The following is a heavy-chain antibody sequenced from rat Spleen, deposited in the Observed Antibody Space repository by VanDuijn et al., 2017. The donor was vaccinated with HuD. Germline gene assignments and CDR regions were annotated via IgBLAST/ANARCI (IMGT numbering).Heavy chain of an antibody. CDR1: GFTFSIYW. CDR2: ITNTGDST. V-gene: IGHV5-31*01. D-gene: IGHD1-12*03. CDR3: ARLDGYYHYVMDA. Sequence: EVQLVESGGGLVQPGRSLKLSCVASGFTFSIYWMTWIRQAPGKGLEWVASITNTGDSTYYPDSVKGRFTISRDNAKSTLYLQMNSLRSEDTATYYCARLDGYYHYVMDAWGQGVMVTVSS. J-gene: IGHJ4*01.